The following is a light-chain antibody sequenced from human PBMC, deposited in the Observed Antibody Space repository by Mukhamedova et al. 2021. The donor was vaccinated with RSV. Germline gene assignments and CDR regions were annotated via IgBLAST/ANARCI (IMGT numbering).Light chain of an antibody. V-gene: IGLV1-47*01. CDR3: ALWDDSVTGPKV. J-gene: IGLJ1*01. CDR1: MGSNF. CDR2: RII. Sequence: MGSNFVYWYQQLPGRAPRPLIYRIIQRPSDVPARFSASRSGTSASLAISGLRSEDEADYYCALWDDSVTGPKVFGTGTKVTVL.